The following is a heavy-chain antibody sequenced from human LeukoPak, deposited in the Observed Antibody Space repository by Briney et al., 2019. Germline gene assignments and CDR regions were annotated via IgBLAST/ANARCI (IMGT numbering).Heavy chain of an antibody. J-gene: IGHJ3*02. CDR1: GFTLSSYT. CDR3: ARGDILTGSPDAFDT. D-gene: IGHD3-9*01. V-gene: IGHV3-33*08. Sequence: GGSLRLSCAASGFTLSSYTMNWVRQAPGKGLEWVAVIWYDGSNKYYAHSVKGRFTISRDNSKNTLYLQMNSLRAEDTAVYYCARGDILTGSPDAFDTWGQGTMVTVSS. CDR2: IWYDGSNK.